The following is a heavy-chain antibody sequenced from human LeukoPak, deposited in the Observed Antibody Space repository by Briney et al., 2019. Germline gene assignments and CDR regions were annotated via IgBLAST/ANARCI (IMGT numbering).Heavy chain of an antibody. J-gene: IGHJ6*02. CDR2: IYYSGST. CDR3: ARAYGYCSSTSCLYYYYGMDV. D-gene: IGHD2-2*03. Sequence: SSDTLTLTCTVSGGSISSYYWSWIRQPLGKGLEWIGYIYYSGSTNYNPSLKSRVTRSVDTSKNQFSLKLSSVTAADTAVYYCARAYGYCSSTSCLYYYYGMDVWGQGTTVTVSS. CDR1: GGSISSYY. V-gene: IGHV4-59*07.